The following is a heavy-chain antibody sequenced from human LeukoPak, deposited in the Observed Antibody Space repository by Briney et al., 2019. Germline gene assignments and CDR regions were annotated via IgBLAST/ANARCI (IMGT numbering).Heavy chain of an antibody. V-gene: IGHV4-59*08. CDR3: ARTPPLYVWGGPCYFDY. J-gene: IGHJ4*02. CDR1: GGSISSYY. D-gene: IGHD3-16*01. Sequence: SETLSLTCTVSGGSISSYYWSWIRQPPGKGLEWIGYIYYSGSTNYNPSLKSRVTISVDTSKNQFSLKLSSVTAADTAVYYCARTPPLYVWGGPCYFDYWGQGTLVTVSS. CDR2: IYYSGST.